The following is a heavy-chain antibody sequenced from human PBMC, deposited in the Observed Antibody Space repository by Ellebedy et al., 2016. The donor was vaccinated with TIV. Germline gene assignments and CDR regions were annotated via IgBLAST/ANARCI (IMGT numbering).Heavy chain of an antibody. V-gene: IGHV3-23*01. Sequence: GGSLRLSCAASGFSFGSFAMHWVRQAPGKGLEWLSVISAGGDNAYHADSVKGRFTITRDNSKNTLYLHLYRLRAEDTAVYDCSKGTSSGFNYDRVGSEYWGQGTLVAV. CDR2: ISAGGDNA. J-gene: IGHJ4*02. D-gene: IGHD3-22*01. CDR1: GFSFGSFA. CDR3: SKGTSSGFNYDRVGSEY.